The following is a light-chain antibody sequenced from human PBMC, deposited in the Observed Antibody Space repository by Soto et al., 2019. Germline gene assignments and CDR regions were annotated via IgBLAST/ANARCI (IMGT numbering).Light chain of an antibody. Sequence: EIVLTQSPGTLSLSPGERATLSCRASQSVSSSYLAWYQQKPGQAPRLLIYGASRRATGVPDRFSGSGSGTDFALSISRLEPEDFAIYSCQQYDAWPLTFGGGTKVDIK. J-gene: IGKJ4*01. CDR1: QSVSSSY. V-gene: IGKV3-20*01. CDR3: QQYDAWPLT. CDR2: GAS.